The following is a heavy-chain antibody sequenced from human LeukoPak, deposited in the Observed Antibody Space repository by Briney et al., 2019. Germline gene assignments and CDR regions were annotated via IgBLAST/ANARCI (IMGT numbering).Heavy chain of an antibody. Sequence: SVKVSCKASGGTFSSYAISWVRQAPGQGLEWMGRIIPIFGTANYTQKFQGRVTITADESTSTAYMELSSLRSEDTAVYYCARDPEYYYDSSGYYHGVFDYWGQGTLVTVSS. CDR1: GGTFSSYA. CDR2: IIPIFGTA. J-gene: IGHJ4*02. V-gene: IGHV1-69*01. D-gene: IGHD3-22*01. CDR3: ARDPEYYYDSSGYYHGVFDY.